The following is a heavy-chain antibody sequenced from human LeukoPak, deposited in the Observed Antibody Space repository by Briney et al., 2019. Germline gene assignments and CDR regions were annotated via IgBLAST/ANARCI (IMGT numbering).Heavy chain of an antibody. CDR1: GFTFSRYW. D-gene: IGHD5-18*01. CDR2: IKHDGSEK. CDR3: ARHGGYSYGSRFDY. J-gene: IGHJ4*02. Sequence: PGGSLRLSCAASGFTFSRYWMSWVRQAPGKGLEWVANIKHDGSEKYYLDSVKGRFTISRDNAKNSLYLQMNSLRAEDTAVYYCARHGGYSYGSRFDYWGQGTLVTVSS. V-gene: IGHV3-7*01.